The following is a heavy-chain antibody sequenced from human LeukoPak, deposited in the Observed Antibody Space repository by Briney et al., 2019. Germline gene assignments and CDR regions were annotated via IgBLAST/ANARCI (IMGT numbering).Heavy chain of an antibody. Sequence: GGSLRLSCAASGFTFDSYEMNWVRQAPGKGLEWVSSISSSSSYIYYADSVRGRFTISRDNAKNSLYLQMNSLRAEDTAVYYCARVFVGPDRNWWFGERAFNPAFDIWGQGTMVTVSS. CDR2: ISSSSSYI. J-gene: IGHJ3*02. CDR3: ARVFVGPDRNWWFGERAFNPAFDI. D-gene: IGHD3-10*01. CDR1: GFTFDSYE. V-gene: IGHV3-21*01.